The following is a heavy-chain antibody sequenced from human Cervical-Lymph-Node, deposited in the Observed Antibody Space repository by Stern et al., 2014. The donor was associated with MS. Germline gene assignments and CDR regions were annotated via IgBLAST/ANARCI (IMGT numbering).Heavy chain of an antibody. CDR3: AKAWGH. J-gene: IGHJ4*02. V-gene: IGHV3-30*18. D-gene: IGHD7-27*01. Sequence: VQLLESGGGVVQPGRSLRHSWEASGLNFSSYGMHWVRQAPGKEPEWVAVISKDGSKKYYAGSVKGRFTVSRDNSKNTLFLQMNSLRREDTAVYYCAKAWGHWGQGTLVIVSS. CDR2: ISKDGSKK. CDR1: GLNFSSYG.